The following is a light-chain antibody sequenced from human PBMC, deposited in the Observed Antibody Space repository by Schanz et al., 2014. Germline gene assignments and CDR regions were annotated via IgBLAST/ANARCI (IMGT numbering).Light chain of an antibody. CDR3: QHYGSSSFT. J-gene: IGKJ3*01. CDR1: QSVSSY. Sequence: EIVLTQSPGTLSLSPGERATLSCRASQSVSSYLAWYQQKPGQAPRLLIYDASNRATGIPARFSGSGSGTVFTLTISRLEPEDFAVYYCQHYGSSSFTFGPGTKVDIK. CDR2: DAS. V-gene: IGKV3-20*01.